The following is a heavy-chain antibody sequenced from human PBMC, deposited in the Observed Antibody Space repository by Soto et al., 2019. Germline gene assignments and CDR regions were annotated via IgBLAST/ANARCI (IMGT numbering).Heavy chain of an antibody. Sequence: EVQLLESGGGLVQPRGSLRLSCAASGFTFSNYAMTWVRQAPGKGLEWVSGISGSGGSTYYADSVKGRFTISRDNSENTLYLQMNRLRAEDTDVYYCAKGASGEPDYYFDYWGQGTLVTVSS. V-gene: IGHV3-23*01. J-gene: IGHJ4*02. D-gene: IGHD3-16*01. CDR1: GFTFSNYA. CDR3: AKGASGEPDYYFDY. CDR2: ISGSGGST.